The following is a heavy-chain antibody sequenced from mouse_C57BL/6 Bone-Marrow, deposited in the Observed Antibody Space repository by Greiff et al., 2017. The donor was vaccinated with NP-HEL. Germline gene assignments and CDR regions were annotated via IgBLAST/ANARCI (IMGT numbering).Heavy chain of an antibody. V-gene: IGHV14-2*01. CDR2: IDPEDGDT. CDR3: ARGGVVTAYFDY. CDR1: GFNIKDYY. D-gene: IGHD2-2*01. Sequence: VQLQQSGAELVKPGASVKLSCTASGFNIKDYYMHWVKQRTEQGLEWIGRIDPEDGDTKYAPKFQGTATITADTSSNTAYMQLSSLTSEDTAVYYCARGGVVTAYFDYWGQGTTLTVSS. J-gene: IGHJ2*01.